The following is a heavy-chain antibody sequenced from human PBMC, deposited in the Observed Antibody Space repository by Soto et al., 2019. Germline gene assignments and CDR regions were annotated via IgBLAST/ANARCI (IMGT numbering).Heavy chain of an antibody. J-gene: IGHJ5*02. Sequence: SETLSLTCAVYGGSFSGYYWSWIRQPPGKGLEWIGEINHSGSTNYNPSLKSRVTISVDTSKNQFSLKLGSVTAADTAVYYCARYFITGTTGDWFDPWGQGTLVTVSS. CDR1: GGSFSGYY. D-gene: IGHD1-7*01. V-gene: IGHV4-34*01. CDR3: ARYFITGTTGDWFDP. CDR2: INHSGST.